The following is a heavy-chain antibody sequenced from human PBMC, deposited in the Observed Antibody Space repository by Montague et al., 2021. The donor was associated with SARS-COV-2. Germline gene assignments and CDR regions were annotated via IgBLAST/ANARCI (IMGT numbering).Heavy chain of an antibody. CDR3: ASHPECQQLYS. CDR1: GASVTSINW. Sequence: SETLSLTCAVSGASVTSINWWSWVRQPPGRGLEWIAEIHHTGITNFNPSLRSRVSISLVTSNNQFSLTLNSVTAADTASYYCASHPECQQLYSWGQGTLVSVSS. V-gene: IGHV4-4*02. J-gene: IGHJ4*02. D-gene: IGHD2-2*01. CDR2: IHHTGIT.